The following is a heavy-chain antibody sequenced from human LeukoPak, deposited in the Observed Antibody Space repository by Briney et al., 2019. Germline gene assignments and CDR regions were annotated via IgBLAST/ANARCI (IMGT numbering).Heavy chain of an antibody. D-gene: IGHD3-10*01. CDR1: GYTFTSYY. CDR3: ARSVAYYNEADI. J-gene: IGHJ3*02. CDR2: INPSGGST. Sequence: ASVKVSCKTSGYTFTSYYIHWVRQAPGQGLEWMGIINPSGGSTTYAQKFQGRLTVTSATSTSTVYMELSSLRSEDTAVYYCARSVAYYNEADIWGQGTMVTVSS. V-gene: IGHV1-46*01.